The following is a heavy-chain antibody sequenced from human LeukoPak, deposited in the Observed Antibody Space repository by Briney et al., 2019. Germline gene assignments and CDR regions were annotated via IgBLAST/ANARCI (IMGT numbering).Heavy chain of an antibody. CDR2: INPSGGST. Sequence: GASVKVSCKASGYTFTSYYMHWVRQAPGQGLEWMGIINPSGGSTSYAQKFQGRVTMTADTSTDTAYMELSRLRSEDTAVYYCATDVTSGGYYSYYFDSWGQGTLVTVSS. CDR1: GYTFTSYY. V-gene: IGHV1-46*01. J-gene: IGHJ4*02. CDR3: ATDVTSGGYYSYYFDS. D-gene: IGHD1-26*01.